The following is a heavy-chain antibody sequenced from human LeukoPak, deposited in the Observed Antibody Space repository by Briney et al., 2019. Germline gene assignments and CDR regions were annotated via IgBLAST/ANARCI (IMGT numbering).Heavy chain of an antibody. J-gene: IGHJ4*02. D-gene: IGHD3-10*01. CDR3: ARGITMVRGVPTHFDY. CDR1: GGSISSGDYY. CDR2: IYYSGST. Sequence: SETLSLACTVSGGSISSGDYYWSWIRQPPGKGLEWIGYIYYSGSTYYNPSLKSRVTISVDTSKNQFSLKLSSVTAADTAVYYCARGITMVRGVPTHFDYWGQGTLVTVSS. V-gene: IGHV4-30-4*01.